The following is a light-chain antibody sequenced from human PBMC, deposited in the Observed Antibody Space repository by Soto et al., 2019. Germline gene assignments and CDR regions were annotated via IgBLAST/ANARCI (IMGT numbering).Light chain of an antibody. V-gene: IGKV3-20*01. CDR2: GAS. Sequence: EIVLTQSPATLSLSPGERATLSCRASQSVSSYLAWYQQKPGQAPRLLIYGASNRATGIPDRFSGSGSGTDFTLTITRLEPEDFAVYSCQQYGRSPFTFGPGTKVDIK. CDR3: QQYGRSPFT. CDR1: QSVSSY. J-gene: IGKJ3*01.